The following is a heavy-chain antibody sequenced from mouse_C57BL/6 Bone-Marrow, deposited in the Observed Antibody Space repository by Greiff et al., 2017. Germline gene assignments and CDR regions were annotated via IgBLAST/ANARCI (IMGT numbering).Heavy chain of an antibody. Sequence: QVQLKESGAELVKPGASVKMSCKASGYTFTSYWITWVQQRPGQGLEWIGDIYPGSGSNNYNEQFKSMSTPTVDTSSSTAYMQLISLTSEDSAVNYCARAYGSSYVAWFAYWGQGTLVTVSA. CDR3: ARAYGSSYVAWFAY. CDR1: GYTFTSYW. CDR2: IYPGSGSN. D-gene: IGHD1-1*01. V-gene: IGHV1-55*01. J-gene: IGHJ3*01.